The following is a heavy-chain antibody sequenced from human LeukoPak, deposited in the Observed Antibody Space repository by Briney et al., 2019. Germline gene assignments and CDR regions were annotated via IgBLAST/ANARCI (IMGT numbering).Heavy chain of an antibody. V-gene: IGHV1-24*01. J-gene: IGHJ6*02. Sequence: ASVKVSCKVSGYTLTELSMHWVRQAPGKGLEWMGGFDPEDGETIYAQKFQGRVTMTEDTSTDTAYMELRSLRSEDTAVYYCYLAYYYYGMDVWGQGTTVTVSS. CDR2: FDPEDGET. CDR1: GYTLTELS. CDR3: YLAYYYYGMDV.